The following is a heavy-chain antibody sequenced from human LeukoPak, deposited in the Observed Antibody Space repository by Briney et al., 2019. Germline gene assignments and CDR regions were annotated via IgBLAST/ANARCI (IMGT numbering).Heavy chain of an antibody. Sequence: GGSLRLSCAASGFTFSSYWMSWVRQPPGKGLEWVANIKQDGSEKYYVDSVKGRFTISRDNAKNSLYLQMNSLRAEDTAVYYCARVRGDYLLYYFDYWGQGTLVTVSS. V-gene: IGHV3-7*01. CDR3: ARVRGDYLLYYFDY. CDR2: IKQDGSEK. CDR1: GFTFSSYW. J-gene: IGHJ4*02. D-gene: IGHD4-17*01.